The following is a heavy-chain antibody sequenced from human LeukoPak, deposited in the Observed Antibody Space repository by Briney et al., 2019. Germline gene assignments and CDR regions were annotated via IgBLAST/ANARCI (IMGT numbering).Heavy chain of an antibody. CDR3: ARAGGNSWFDP. CDR1: GYTFTGYY. V-gene: IGHV1-2*02. CDR2: INPNSGGT. Sequence: GASVKVSCKASGYTFTGYYMHWVRQAPGQGLEWMGWINPNSGGTNYAQKFQGRVTVTRDTSISTAYMELTSLRSDDTAVYYCARAGGNSWFDPWGQGTLVTVSS. D-gene: IGHD3-16*01. J-gene: IGHJ5*02.